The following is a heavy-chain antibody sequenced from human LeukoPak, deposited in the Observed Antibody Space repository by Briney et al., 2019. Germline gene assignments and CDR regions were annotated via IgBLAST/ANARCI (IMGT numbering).Heavy chain of an antibody. Sequence: SETLSLTCAVSGGSISSGGYSWSWIRQPPGKGLEWIGYIYHSGSTHYNPSLKSRVTISVDRSKNQFSLKLSSVTAADTAVYYCARERIHGAAVVTPGWFDPWGQGTLVTVSS. V-gene: IGHV4-30-2*01. CDR3: ARERIHGAAVVTPGWFDP. CDR2: IYHSGST. CDR1: GGSISSGGYS. J-gene: IGHJ5*02. D-gene: IGHD4-23*01.